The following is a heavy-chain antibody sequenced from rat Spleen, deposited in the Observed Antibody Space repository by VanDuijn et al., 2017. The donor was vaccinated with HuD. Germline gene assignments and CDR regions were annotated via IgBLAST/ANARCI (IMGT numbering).Heavy chain of an antibody. J-gene: IGHJ3*01. D-gene: IGHD1-11*01. Sequence: EVQLVESGGGLVQPGRSMKLSCAASGFTFSNYGMAWVRQAPTKGLEWVATIRYDGNNTYYRDSVKGRFTASRDDAKDTQYLQMDSLRSEDTAIYYCAKHGGLRDWFAYWGQGTLVTVSS. V-gene: IGHV5-29*01. CDR1: GFTFSNYG. CDR2: IRYDGNNT. CDR3: AKHGGLRDWFAY.